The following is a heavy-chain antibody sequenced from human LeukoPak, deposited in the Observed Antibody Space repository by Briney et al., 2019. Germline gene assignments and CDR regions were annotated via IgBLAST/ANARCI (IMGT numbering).Heavy chain of an antibody. D-gene: IGHD3-22*01. J-gene: IGHJ4*02. CDR1: GFTLDDYA. V-gene: IGHV3-43*02. CDR2: ISGDGGST. Sequence: GGSLRLSCVASGFTLDDYALHWVRQAPGKGLEWISLISGDGGSTYYADSVKGRFTISRDNSKNSLYLQMNSLRTEDTALYYCAKDNYDSTGGGLGYWAQGTLVTVSS. CDR3: AKDNYDSTGGGLGY.